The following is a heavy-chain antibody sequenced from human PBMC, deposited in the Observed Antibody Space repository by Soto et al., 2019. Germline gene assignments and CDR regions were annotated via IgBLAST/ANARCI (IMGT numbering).Heavy chain of an antibody. CDR1: GDSISGFY. CDR3: ARTGYRGYFDY. Sequence: SETLSLTCTVSGDSISGFYWSWIRQPPGKGLEWIGYIYYNGITKNNPSLKSRGTISVDMSRNQFSLKLSSVTAADTAVYYCARTGYRGYFDYWGQGTLVTVSS. V-gene: IGHV4-59*01. J-gene: IGHJ4*02. D-gene: IGHD4-4*01. CDR2: IYYNGIT.